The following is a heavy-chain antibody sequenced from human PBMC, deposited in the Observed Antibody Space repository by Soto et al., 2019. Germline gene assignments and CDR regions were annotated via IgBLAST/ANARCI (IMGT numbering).Heavy chain of an antibody. CDR1: GFTFSTYG. J-gene: IGHJ3*01. CDR2: ISQDGTNR. CDR3: AKEWAAVAGTYVFDV. Sequence: ESVGGVVQPGRSLRLSCAASGFTFSTYGMHWVRQAPGKGLEWVAVISQDGTNRYYADSVKGRFTISRDNYKNMLFPQMDSLRTEDTAVFYCAKEWAAVAGTYVFDVWGQGTMVTVSS. V-gene: IGHV3-30*18. D-gene: IGHD6-19*01.